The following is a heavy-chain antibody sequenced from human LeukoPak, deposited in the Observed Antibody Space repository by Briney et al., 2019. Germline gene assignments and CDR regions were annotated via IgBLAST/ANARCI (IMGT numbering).Heavy chain of an antibody. Sequence: GGSLRLSCAASGLTFNSYWMHWVRQAPGKGLVWVSRINGSGFSTSYADSVKGRFTISRDNAKNSLYLQMNSLKDEDSAVYYCATDRVSVAAALIEYWGQGTLVTVSS. D-gene: IGHD6-13*01. CDR3: ATDRVSVAAALIEY. CDR1: GLTFNSYW. CDR2: INGSGFST. J-gene: IGHJ4*02. V-gene: IGHV3-74*01.